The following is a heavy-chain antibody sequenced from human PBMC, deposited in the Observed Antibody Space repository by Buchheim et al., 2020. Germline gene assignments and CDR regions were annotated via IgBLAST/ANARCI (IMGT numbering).Heavy chain of an antibody. Sequence: EVQLVESGGGLVQPGGSLRLSCAASGFTFSSYEMNWVRQAPGKGLEWVSYISSSGSTIYYADSVKGRFTIPRDNAKNSLYLQMNSLRAEDTAVYYCARNYYDYVWGSYRYHYFDYWGQGTL. V-gene: IGHV3-48*03. D-gene: IGHD3-16*02. J-gene: IGHJ4*02. CDR3: ARNYYDYVWGSYRYHYFDY. CDR2: ISSSGSTI. CDR1: GFTFSSYE.